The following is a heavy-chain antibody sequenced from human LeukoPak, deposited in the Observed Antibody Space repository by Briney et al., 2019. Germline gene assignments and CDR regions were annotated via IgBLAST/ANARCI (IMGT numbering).Heavy chain of an antibody. CDR1: GFTFSSYW. Sequence: PGGSLRPSCAASGFTFSSYWMYWVRQAPGKGLVCVSRINTDGTTTNYADSVKGRFTVSRDNAKNILYLQMNSLRAEDTAVYYCVRDGYCGTTSCAGPLWGQGTLVTVSS. V-gene: IGHV3-74*01. J-gene: IGHJ4*02. D-gene: IGHD2-2*03. CDR3: VRDGYCGTTSCAGPL. CDR2: INTDGTTT.